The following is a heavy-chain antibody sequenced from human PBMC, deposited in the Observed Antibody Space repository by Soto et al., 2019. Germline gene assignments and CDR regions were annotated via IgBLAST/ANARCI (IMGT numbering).Heavy chain of an antibody. J-gene: IGHJ4*02. CDR3: ARDLGPGYSSGWVFDY. Sequence: QVQLQESGPGLVKPSQTLSLTCTVSGGSISSGGYYWSWIRQHPGKGLEWIGYIYYSGSTYYNPSLRSRVTISVDTSKNQFSLKLSSVTAADTAVYYCARDLGPGYSSGWVFDYWGQGTLVTVSS. CDR1: GGSISSGGYY. D-gene: IGHD6-19*01. V-gene: IGHV4-31*03. CDR2: IYYSGST.